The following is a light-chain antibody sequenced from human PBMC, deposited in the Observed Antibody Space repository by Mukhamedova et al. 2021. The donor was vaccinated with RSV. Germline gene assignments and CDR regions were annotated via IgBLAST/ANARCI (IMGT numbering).Light chain of an antibody. CDR2: S. V-gene: IGLV2-23*02. CDR3: CSYADSNTFYV. Sequence: SKRPSGVSNRFSGSKSGNTASLTISGLQAEDAADYYCCSYADSNTFYVFGTGTKVTV. J-gene: IGLJ1*01.